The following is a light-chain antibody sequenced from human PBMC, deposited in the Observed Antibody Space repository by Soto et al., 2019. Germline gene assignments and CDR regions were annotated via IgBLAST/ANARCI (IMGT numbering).Light chain of an antibody. J-gene: IGKJ2*01. CDR1: QNIASS. CDR2: TTS. V-gene: IGKV1-39*01. Sequence: DIQMTQSPSSLSASVGGGVTITCRASQNIASSLNWYQQKPGKAPRLLVYTTSILQSGVPSRFSGSGSGTYFPLTITRQQPEDFATYYCQRGYTVPYTFGQGTDLQIK. CDR3: QRGYTVPYT.